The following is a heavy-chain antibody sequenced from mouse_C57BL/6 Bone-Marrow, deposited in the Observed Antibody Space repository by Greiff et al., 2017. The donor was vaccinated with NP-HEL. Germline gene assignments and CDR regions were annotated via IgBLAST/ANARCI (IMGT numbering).Heavy chain of an antibody. D-gene: IGHD2-14*01. CDR1: GYTFTEYT. J-gene: IGHJ3*01. V-gene: IGHV1-62-2*01. CDR3: ARHEGGYRPFAY. CDR2: FYPGSGSI. Sequence: QVQLKQSGAELVKPGASVKLSCKASGYTFTEYTIHWVKQRSGQGLEWIGWFYPGSGSIKYNEKFKDKATLTADKSSSTGYMERNRMTSEDSAVYFCARHEGGYRPFAYWGQGTLVTVSA.